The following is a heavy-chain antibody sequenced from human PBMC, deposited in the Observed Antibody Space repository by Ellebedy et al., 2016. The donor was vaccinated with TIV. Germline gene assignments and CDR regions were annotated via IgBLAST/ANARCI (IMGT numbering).Heavy chain of an antibody. J-gene: IGHJ4*02. V-gene: IGHV3-15*07. CDR1: GLTFSEAW. CDR3: TTNPGVWGDF. D-gene: IGHD2-8*01. CDR2: IKSRANGETA. Sequence: GESLKIPCAASGLTFSEAWMNWVRQAPGKGLEWVGHIKSRANGETADYAAPVKGRFTISRDDSKDTLYLQMNSLKTEDTAVYYCTTNPGVWGDFWGQGTLVTVSS.